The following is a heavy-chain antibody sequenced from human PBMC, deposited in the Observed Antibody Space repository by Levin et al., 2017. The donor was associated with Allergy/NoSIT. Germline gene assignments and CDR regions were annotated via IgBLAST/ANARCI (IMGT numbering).Heavy chain of an antibody. V-gene: IGHV3-74*01. CDR1: GFTFSSYW. CDR3: ARDGDYYFYGMDV. CDR2: INSDGSST. Sequence: GESLKISCAASGFTFSSYWMHWVRQAPGKGLVWVSRINSDGSSTSYADSVKGRFTISRDNAKNTLYLQMNSLRAEDTAVYYCARDGDYYFYGMDVWGQGTTVTVSS. J-gene: IGHJ6*02.